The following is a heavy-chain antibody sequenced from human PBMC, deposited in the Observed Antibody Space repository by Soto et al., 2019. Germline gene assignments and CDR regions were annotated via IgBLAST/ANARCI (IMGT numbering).Heavy chain of an antibody. Sequence: KTSETLSLTCTVSGGSITTYYWSWIRQPAGKGLEWIGRIYTSGTTNYNPSLRSRVTMSVDTSKNQFSLRLSSVTAADTAVYYCARALYSSGYYNGMDVWGQGTTVTVSS. CDR1: GGSITTYY. D-gene: IGHD3-22*01. J-gene: IGHJ6*02. CDR3: ARALYSSGYYNGMDV. CDR2: IYTSGTT. V-gene: IGHV4-4*07.